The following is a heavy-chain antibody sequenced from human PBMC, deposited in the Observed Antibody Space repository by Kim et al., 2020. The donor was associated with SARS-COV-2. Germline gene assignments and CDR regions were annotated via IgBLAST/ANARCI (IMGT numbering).Heavy chain of an antibody. CDR2: INWNGGST. V-gene: IGHV3-20*01. D-gene: IGHD6-13*01. CDR3: AREGTVRCIAAAGNVCYYYGMDV. J-gene: IGHJ6*02. CDR1: GFTFDDYG. Sequence: GGSLRLSCAASGFTFDDYGMSWVRQAPGKGLEWVSGINWNGGSTGYADSVKGRFTISRDNAKNSLYLQMNSLRAEDTALYHCAREGTVRCIAAAGNVCYYYGMDVWGQGTTVTVSS.